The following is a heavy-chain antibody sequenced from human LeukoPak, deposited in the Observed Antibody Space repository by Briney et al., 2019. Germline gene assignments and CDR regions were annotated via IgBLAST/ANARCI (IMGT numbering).Heavy chain of an antibody. CDR1: GFTFTSYA. CDR3: ANRIQRVDDY. Sequence: PGGSLRLSCAASGFTFTSYAMSWVRKAPGKGLEWVSAISGSGGSTYYADSVKGRFTISRDNSKNTLYLQMNSLRAEDTAVYYCANRIQRVDDYWGQGTLVTVSS. V-gene: IGHV3-23*01. CDR2: ISGSGGST. D-gene: IGHD5-18*01. J-gene: IGHJ4*02.